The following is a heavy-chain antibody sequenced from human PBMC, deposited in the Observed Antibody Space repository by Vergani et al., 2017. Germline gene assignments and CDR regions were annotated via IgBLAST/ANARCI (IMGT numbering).Heavy chain of an antibody. CDR3: VRDQVTMLRGSDALDI. D-gene: IGHD3-10*01. CDR2: IRSKAYGQAT. J-gene: IGHJ3*02. Sequence: EVQLVESGGDLVQPGRSLRLSCTASGFTFGYYAMDGFRQAPGQGLEWVGGIRSKAYGQATIYAASVKGRFTISRDDSKSIAYLQMNNLQTEDTAMYYCVRDQVTMLRGSDALDIWGQGTMVTVSS. V-gene: IGHV3-49*03. CDR1: GFTFGYYA.